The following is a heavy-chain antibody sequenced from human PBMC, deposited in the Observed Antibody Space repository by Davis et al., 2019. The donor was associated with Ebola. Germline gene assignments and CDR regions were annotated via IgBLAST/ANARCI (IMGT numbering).Heavy chain of an antibody. V-gene: IGHV1-2*04. J-gene: IGHJ6*02. Sequence: ASVKVSCKASGYTFTGYYMHWVRPAPGQGLEWMGWINPNSGGTNYAQKFQGWVTMTRDTSISTAYMELSRLRSDDTAVYYCARSSTGDFWSGYYASVSGLDVWGQGTTVTVSS. CDR2: INPNSGGT. D-gene: IGHD3-3*01. CDR1: GYTFTGYY. CDR3: ARSSTGDFWSGYYASVSGLDV.